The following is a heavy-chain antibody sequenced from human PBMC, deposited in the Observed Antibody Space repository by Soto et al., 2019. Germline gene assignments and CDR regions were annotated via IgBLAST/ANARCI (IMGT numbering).Heavy chain of an antibody. V-gene: IGHV3-30-3*01. CDR1: GFTFSSYA. J-gene: IGHJ4*02. Sequence: GGSLRLSCAASGFTFSSYAMHWVRQAPGKGLEWVAVISYDGSNKYYADSVKGRFTISRDNSKNTLYLQMNSLRAEDTAVYYCAAARIAAAPDYWGQGTLVTVSS. CDR2: ISYDGSNK. CDR3: AAARIAAAPDY. D-gene: IGHD6-13*01.